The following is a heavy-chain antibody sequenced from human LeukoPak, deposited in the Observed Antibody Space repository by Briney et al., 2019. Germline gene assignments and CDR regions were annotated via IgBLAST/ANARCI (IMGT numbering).Heavy chain of an antibody. CDR1: GFTFSSYA. Sequence: GGSLRLSCAASGFTFSSYAMSWVRQAPGKGLEWVSAISGSGGSTYYADSVKGRFTISRDNSKNTLYLQMNSLRAEDTAVYYCARDTGYSSGWYGGYNWFDPWGQGTLVTVSS. D-gene: IGHD6-19*01. CDR2: ISGSGGST. V-gene: IGHV3-23*01. J-gene: IGHJ5*02. CDR3: ARDTGYSSGWYGGYNWFDP.